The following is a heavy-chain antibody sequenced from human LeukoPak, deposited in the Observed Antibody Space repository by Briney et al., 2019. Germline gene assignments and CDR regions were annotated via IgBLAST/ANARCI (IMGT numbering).Heavy chain of an antibody. D-gene: IGHD6-25*01. CDR3: ARDQWDSSGGGFYFDY. V-gene: IGHV4-30-2*01. CDR1: GGSISSGGYY. CDR2: IYHSGST. J-gene: IGHJ4*02. Sequence: SETLSLTCTVSGGSISSGGYYWSWIRQPPGKGLEWIGYIYHSGSTYYNPSLKSRVTISVDRSKNQFSLKLSSVTAADTAVYYCARDQWDSSGGGFYFDYWGQGTLVTVSS.